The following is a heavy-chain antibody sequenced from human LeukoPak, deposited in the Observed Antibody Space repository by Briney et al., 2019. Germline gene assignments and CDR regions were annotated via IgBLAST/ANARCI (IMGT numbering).Heavy chain of an antibody. J-gene: IGHJ4*02. CDR1: GFTIYNYY. Sequence: GGSLRLSCAASGFTIYNYYMSWVRQAPGKGLEWVSVIYTDSSTYHADSVKGRFTISRDNSKNTLYLQMNSLRAEDTAVYYCAKDVGGYYGSNYWGQGTLVTVSS. V-gene: IGHV3-53*05. CDR3: AKDVGGYYGSNY. D-gene: IGHD3-10*01. CDR2: IYTDSST.